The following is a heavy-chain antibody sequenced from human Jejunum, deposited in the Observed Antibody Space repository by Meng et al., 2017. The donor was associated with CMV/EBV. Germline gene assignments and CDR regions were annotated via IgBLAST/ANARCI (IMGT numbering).Heavy chain of an antibody. V-gene: IGHV1-8*03. CDR1: ADTFTNYN. J-gene: IGHJ5*02. D-gene: IGHD1-20*01. CDR2: MNTNSSNT. Sequence: SADTFTNYNDNWGRQHTGHGLGWVGWMNTNSSNTAYAQQFLGRVTITRNDSISTAYMELRGLTSDDTAVYYCGGNLSGTYVGGWFDPWGQGTLVTVSS. CDR3: GGNLSGTYVGGWFDP.